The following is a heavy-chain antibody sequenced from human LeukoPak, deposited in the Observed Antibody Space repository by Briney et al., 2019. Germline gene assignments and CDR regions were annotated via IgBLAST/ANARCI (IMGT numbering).Heavy chain of an antibody. CDR1: GFTFSSYS. CDR3: ARVLRYCSGGNCYSGGLGYMDV. V-gene: IGHV3-21*04. Sequence: PGGSLRLSCAASGFTFSSYSMNWVRQAPGKGLEGVSSISSSSSYIYYADSVKGRFTISRDNAKNSLFLQMNSLGAEDTAVYYCARVLRYCSGGNCYSGGLGYMDVWGKGTTVTISS. J-gene: IGHJ6*03. CDR2: ISSSSSYI. D-gene: IGHD2-15*01.